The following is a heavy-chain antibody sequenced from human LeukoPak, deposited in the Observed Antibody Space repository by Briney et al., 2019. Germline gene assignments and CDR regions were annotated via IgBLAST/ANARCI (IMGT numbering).Heavy chain of an antibody. CDR2: IYYSGST. V-gene: IGHV4-38-2*01. CDR1: GYSMSSGYY. J-gene: IGHJ4*02. D-gene: IGHD2-15*01. CDR3: ARLRLGELLIDY. Sequence: ASETLSLTCAVSGYSMSSGYYWGWIRQPPGKGLEWIGSIYYSGSTYYNPSLKSRVTISVDTSKNQFSLKLSSVTAADTAVYYCARLRLGELLIDYWGQGTLVTVSS.